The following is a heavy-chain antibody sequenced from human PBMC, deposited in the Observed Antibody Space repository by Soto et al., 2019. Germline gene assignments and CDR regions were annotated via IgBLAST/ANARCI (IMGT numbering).Heavy chain of an antibody. D-gene: IGHD6-13*01. Sequence: SETLSLTCTVSGGSISSYYWSWIRQPPGKGLEWIGYIYYSGSTNYNPSLKSRVTISVDTSKNQFSLKLSSVTAADTAVYYCARLAAAGGQGPDAFDIWGQGTMVTVSS. CDR2: IYYSGST. CDR3: ARLAAAGGQGPDAFDI. J-gene: IGHJ3*02. CDR1: GGSISSYY. V-gene: IGHV4-59*01.